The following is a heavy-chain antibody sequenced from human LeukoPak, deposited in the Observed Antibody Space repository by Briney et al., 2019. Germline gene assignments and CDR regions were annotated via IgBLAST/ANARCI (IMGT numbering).Heavy chain of an antibody. D-gene: IGHD1-14*01. CDR3: ARDRTGGY. V-gene: IGHV1-69*05. CDR1: EGTFSSYV. J-gene: IGHJ4*02. Sequence: GASVTLSCKASEGTFSSYVINWLRQAPGRGLEWMGGIIPIFGTANYAQKFQGRVTITTDESASAANLELSSLRSDDTAVYYCARDRTGGYWGQGTLVTVSS. CDR2: IIPIFGTA.